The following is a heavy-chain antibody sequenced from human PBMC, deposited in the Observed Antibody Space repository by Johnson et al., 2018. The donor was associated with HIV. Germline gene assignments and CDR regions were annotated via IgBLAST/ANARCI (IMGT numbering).Heavy chain of an antibody. D-gene: IGHD3-16*01. CDR2: ISSSGGTK. V-gene: IGHV3-11*04. J-gene: IGHJ3*02. Sequence: QVQLVESGGGLVKPGGSLKLSCAASGFTFSDYYMSWIRQAPGKGLEWVSYISSSGGTKYYADSLKRRFTISRDNAKNSLYLQMNSLGVEDTAVYYCAREGGRGDFDIWGQGTRVSVSS. CDR1: GFTFSDYY. CDR3: AREGGRGDFDI.